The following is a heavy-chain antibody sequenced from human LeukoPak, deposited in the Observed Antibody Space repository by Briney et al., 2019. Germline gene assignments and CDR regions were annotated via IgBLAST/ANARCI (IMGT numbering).Heavy chain of an antibody. J-gene: IGHJ6*03. D-gene: IGHD6-6*01. CDR1: GFTFSSYA. V-gene: IGHV3-30-3*01. CDR2: ISYDGSNK. CDR3: AKALIAAREGHYYYMDV. Sequence: QPGGSLRLSCAASGFTFSSYAMHWVRQAPGKGLEWVAVISYDGSNKYYADSVKGRFTISRDNSKNTLYLQMNSLRAEDTAVYYCAKALIAAREGHYYYMDVWGKGTTVTVSS.